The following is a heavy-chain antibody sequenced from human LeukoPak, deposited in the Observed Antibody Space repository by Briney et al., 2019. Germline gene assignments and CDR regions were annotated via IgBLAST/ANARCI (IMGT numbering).Heavy chain of an antibody. CDR3: ANGRAHYYDSSGPTSTN. CDR2: IRGSGAST. J-gene: IGHJ4*02. V-gene: IGHV3-23*01. Sequence: GGALRLSCAASGFTFSSDAMSWVRQAPGKGLEWVSAIRGSGASTYYADSVKGRFTISRDNSKNTLYLQMNSLRAEDTAVYYCANGRAHYYDSSGPTSTNWGQGTLVTVSS. CDR1: GFTFSSDA. D-gene: IGHD3-22*01.